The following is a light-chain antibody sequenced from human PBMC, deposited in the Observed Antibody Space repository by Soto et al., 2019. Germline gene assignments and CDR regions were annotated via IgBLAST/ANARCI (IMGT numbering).Light chain of an antibody. CDR3: QHYINGPRS. CDR1: QSISSN. V-gene: IGKV3-15*01. Sequence: EIVMTQSPATLSVSPGERATLSCRASQSISSNLAWYQQKPGQAPRLLIYGASTRATGIPARFSGSGFGTEFTLTISSLQSEDFAVYYCQHYINGPRSFGQGTKGDI. J-gene: IGKJ1*01. CDR2: GAS.